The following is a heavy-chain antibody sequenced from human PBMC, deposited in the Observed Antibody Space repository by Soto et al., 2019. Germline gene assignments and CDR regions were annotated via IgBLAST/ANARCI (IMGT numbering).Heavy chain of an antibody. V-gene: IGHV4-59*08. Sequence: QVQLQESGPGLVQPSKTLSLTCTVSGGSIISYYWSWIRQPPGKELQYIGYNYYNESTNYNLSHKSRVTISDDTSTNPFSMTLSSVNVADTAVYYCARGWWEREGYVMNVWVQETTVTVSS. CDR2: NYYNEST. CDR1: GGSIISYY. CDR3: ARGWWEREGYVMNV. J-gene: IGHJ6*02. D-gene: IGHD1-26*01.